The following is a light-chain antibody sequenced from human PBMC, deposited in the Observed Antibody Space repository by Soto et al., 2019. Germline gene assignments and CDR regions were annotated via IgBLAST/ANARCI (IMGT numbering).Light chain of an antibody. CDR3: QQYNSYST. V-gene: IGKV1-5*03. CDR1: QSISSW. CDR2: KAF. J-gene: IGKJ2*01. Sequence: DIQMTQSPSTLSASVGDRVTITCRASQSISSWLAWYQQKPGKAPKLLIYKAFSLESGVPSRFSGSGSGTEFTLPISSLQPDDFATYYCQQYNSYSTFGQGTKLEIK.